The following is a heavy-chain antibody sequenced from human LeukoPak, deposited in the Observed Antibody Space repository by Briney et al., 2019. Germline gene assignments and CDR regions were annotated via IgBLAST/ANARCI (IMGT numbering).Heavy chain of an antibody. Sequence: SETLSLTCTVSGGSISSSSYYWGWIRQPPGKGLEWIGSIYYSGSTYYNPSLKSRVTISVDTSKNQFSLKLSSVAAADTAVYYCARINYYDSSGYPDYWGQGTLVTVSS. J-gene: IGHJ4*02. D-gene: IGHD3-22*01. CDR2: IYYSGST. V-gene: IGHV4-39*07. CDR3: ARINYYDSSGYPDY. CDR1: GGSISSSSYY.